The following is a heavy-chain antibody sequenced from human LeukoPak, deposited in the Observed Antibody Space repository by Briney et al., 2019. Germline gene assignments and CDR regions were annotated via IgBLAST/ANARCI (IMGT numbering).Heavy chain of an antibody. J-gene: IGHJ4*02. CDR3: AREIPYNYDSSGYYRFDF. CDR1: GGFLSGYY. CDR2: INHSGST. V-gene: IGHV4-34*01. Sequence: SETLSLTCAVYGGFLSGYYWSWLRQPPGKGLEWIGEINHSGSTNYNPSPKSGVTISRDTSKIQFSLKLSSVTAADTAVYYCAREIPYNYDSSGYYRFDFWGQGTLVTVSS. D-gene: IGHD3-22*01.